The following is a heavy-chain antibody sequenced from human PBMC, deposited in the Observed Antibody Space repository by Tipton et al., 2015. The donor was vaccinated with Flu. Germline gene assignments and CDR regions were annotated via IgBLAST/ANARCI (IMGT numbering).Heavy chain of an antibody. Sequence: TLSLTCRISGDSIRSAYYWGWIRQPPGKGLEWIGNVFHEGTTYYNSSLKSRVTISVDRSQNQFSLKVFSVTAADTAVYYCARQGGWSYSFDPWGQGTLVTVSS. V-gene: IGHV4-38-2*02. CDR1: GDSIRSAYY. CDR2: VFHEGTT. J-gene: IGHJ5*02. D-gene: IGHD6-19*01. CDR3: ARQGGWSYSFDP.